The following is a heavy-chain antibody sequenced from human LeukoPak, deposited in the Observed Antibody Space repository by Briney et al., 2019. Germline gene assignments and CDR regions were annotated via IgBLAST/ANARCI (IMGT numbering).Heavy chain of an antibody. CDR2: INHSGNT. CDR3: ARSKDGSGFAAY. J-gene: IGHJ4*02. CDR1: GGSFSGYY. D-gene: IGHD3-22*01. V-gene: IGHV4-34*01. Sequence: SETVSLTCAVYGGSFSGYYWTWIRQPPGKGLEWIGEINHSGNTNYNPSLKSQVAISVDTSKNQSSLKLSSVIAADTAMYYCARSKDGSGFAAYWGQGTQVTVSS.